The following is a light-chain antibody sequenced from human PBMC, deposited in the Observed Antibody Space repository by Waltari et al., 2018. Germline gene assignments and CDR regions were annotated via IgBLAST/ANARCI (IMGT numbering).Light chain of an antibody. Sequence: EIVLTQSPGPLSLSVGERVTVSCRASESVSRALAWYQQKPGQAPRLLIYGASTRATGIPDRFSGSGSGTDFSLTISRLEPDDFAVYYCQHYLRLPVTFGQGTTVEI. J-gene: IGKJ1*01. V-gene: IGKV3-20*01. CDR2: GAS. CDR1: ESVSRA. CDR3: QHYLRLPVT.